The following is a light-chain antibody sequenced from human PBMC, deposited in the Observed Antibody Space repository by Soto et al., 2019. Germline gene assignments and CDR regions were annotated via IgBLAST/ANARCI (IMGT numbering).Light chain of an antibody. V-gene: IGKV1-27*01. Sequence: DTQMTQSPSSLSASVGDRVTITCRASQGIYNYLAWYQQKPGKVPKILIYAASSLVSGVPSRFSGSGSGTDFTLTISSLQTEDVANYYCQKCNSALFTFGPGTKVDIK. CDR2: AAS. CDR1: QGIYNY. CDR3: QKCNSALFT. J-gene: IGKJ3*01.